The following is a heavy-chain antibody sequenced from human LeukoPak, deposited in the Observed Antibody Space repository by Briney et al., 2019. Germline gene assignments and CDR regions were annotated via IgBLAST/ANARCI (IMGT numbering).Heavy chain of an antibody. CDR1: GFTFSSSD. CDR2: IGTIGDT. V-gene: IGHV3-13*01. D-gene: IGHD3-10*01. J-gene: IGHJ4*02. Sequence: GGSLRLSCAASGFTFSSSDMHWVRQPTGKGLEWVSAIGTIGDTYYPGSVKGRFTISRENAKNTLYLQMNSLRAEDTAVYYCARDRVWFGELPQGYFDYWGQGTLVTVSS. CDR3: ARDRVWFGELPQGYFDY.